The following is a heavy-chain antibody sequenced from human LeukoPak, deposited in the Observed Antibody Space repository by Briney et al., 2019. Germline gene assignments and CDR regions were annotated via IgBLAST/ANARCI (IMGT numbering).Heavy chain of an antibody. CDR1: GGSFSGYY. V-gene: IGHV4-34*01. Sequence: PSETLSLTCAVYGGSFSGYYWSWIRQPPGKGLEWIGEINHSGSTNYNPSLKSRVTISVDTSKNQFSLKLSSVTAADTAVYYCARGTDYYGSGSYDKDWGQGTLVTVSS. J-gene: IGHJ4*02. CDR2: INHSGST. D-gene: IGHD3-10*01. CDR3: ARGTDYYGSGSYDKD.